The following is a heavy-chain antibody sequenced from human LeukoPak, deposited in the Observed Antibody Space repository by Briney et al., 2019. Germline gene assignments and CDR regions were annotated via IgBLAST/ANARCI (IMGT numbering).Heavy chain of an antibody. CDR3: ARAYFDWLLLN. Sequence: GGSLRLSCAASGFTFSSYSMNWVRQAPGKGLEWVANIKQDGSEKYYVDSVKGRFTISRDNAKNSLYLQMNSLRAEDTAVYYCARAYFDWLLLNWGQGTLVTVSS. CDR2: IKQDGSEK. J-gene: IGHJ4*02. V-gene: IGHV3-7*01. CDR1: GFTFSSYS. D-gene: IGHD3-9*01.